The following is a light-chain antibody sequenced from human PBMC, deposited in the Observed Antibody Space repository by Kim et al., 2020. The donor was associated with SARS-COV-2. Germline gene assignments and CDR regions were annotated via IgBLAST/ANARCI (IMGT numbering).Light chain of an antibody. Sequence: QSALTQPPSASGSPGQSVPISCTGTSSDVGGYNYVSWYQQHPGKAPKLMIYEVSKRPSGVPDRFSGSKSGNTASLTVSGLQAEDEADYYCSSYADSNTGVFGGGTQLTVL. J-gene: IGLJ3*02. CDR3: SSYADSNTGV. V-gene: IGLV2-8*01. CDR1: SSDVGGYNY. CDR2: EVS.